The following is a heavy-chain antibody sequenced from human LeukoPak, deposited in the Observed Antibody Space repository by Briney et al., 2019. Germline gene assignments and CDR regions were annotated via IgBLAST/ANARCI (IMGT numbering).Heavy chain of an antibody. CDR3: VRATYYYGSGSYLGWFDP. D-gene: IGHD3-10*01. V-gene: IGHV4-31*03. Sequence: SQTLSLTCTVSGGSISSGGYYWSWIRQHPGKGLEWIGYIYYSGSTYYNPSLKSRVTISVDTSKNQFSLKLSSVTAADTAVYYCVRATYYYGSGSYLGWFDPWGQGTLVTVSS. CDR1: GGSISSGGYY. J-gene: IGHJ5*02. CDR2: IYYSGST.